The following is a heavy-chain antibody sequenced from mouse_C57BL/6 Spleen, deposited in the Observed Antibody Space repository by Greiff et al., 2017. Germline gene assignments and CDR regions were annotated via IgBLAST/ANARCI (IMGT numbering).Heavy chain of an antibody. D-gene: IGHD1-1*01. CDR1: GYAFSSSW. CDR2: IYPGDGDT. J-gene: IGHJ2*01. Sequence: QVQLQQSGPELVKPGASVKISCKASGYAFSSSWMNWVKQRPGKGLEWIGRIYPGDGDTNYNGKFKGKATLTADKSSSTAYMQLSSLTSEDSAVYFWAYGTPDYWGQGTTLTVSS. CDR3: AYGTPDY. V-gene: IGHV1-82*01.